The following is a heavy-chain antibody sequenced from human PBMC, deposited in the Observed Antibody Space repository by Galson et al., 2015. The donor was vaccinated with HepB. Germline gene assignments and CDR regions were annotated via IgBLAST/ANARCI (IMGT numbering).Heavy chain of an antibody. Sequence: ETLSLTCTVSGGSISSSSYYWGWIRQPPGKGLEWIGSIYYSGSTYYNPSLKSRVTISVDTSKNQFSLKLSSVTAADTAVYYCARPTVVPAAYTPYLYFDLWGRGTLVTVSS. CDR3: ARPTVVPAAYTPYLYFDL. J-gene: IGHJ2*01. D-gene: IGHD2-2*01. CDR2: IYYSGST. CDR1: GGSISSSSYY. V-gene: IGHV4-39*01.